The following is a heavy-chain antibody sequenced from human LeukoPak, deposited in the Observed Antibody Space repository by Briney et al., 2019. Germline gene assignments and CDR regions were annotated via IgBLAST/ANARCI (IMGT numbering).Heavy chain of an antibody. CDR2: ISGTGTTI. D-gene: IGHD1-1*01. CDR3: ADNLSR. CDR1: GFTFSSYS. J-gene: IGHJ4*02. Sequence: SGGSLRLSCAASGFTFSSYSMNWVRQAPGKGLEWVSYISGTGTTIYYADSVKGRFTISRDSAKNSLYLQMNSLRAEDTAVYFCADNLSRWGQGTLVTVSS. V-gene: IGHV3-48*04.